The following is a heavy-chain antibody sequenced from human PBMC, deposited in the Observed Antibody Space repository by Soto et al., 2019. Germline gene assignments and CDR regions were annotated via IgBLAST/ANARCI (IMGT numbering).Heavy chain of an antibody. CDR2: INPNSGGT. V-gene: IGHV1-2*04. CDR1: GYTFTGYY. CDR3: ARFGGSSDY. D-gene: IGHD5-12*01. J-gene: IGHJ4*02. Sequence: ASVKVSCKASGYTFTGYYIHWVRQAPGQGLEWMGWINPNSGGTNYAQNFQGWVTMTRDTSINTAYMELSRLGSDDTAMYYCARFGGSSDYWGQGTLVTVSS.